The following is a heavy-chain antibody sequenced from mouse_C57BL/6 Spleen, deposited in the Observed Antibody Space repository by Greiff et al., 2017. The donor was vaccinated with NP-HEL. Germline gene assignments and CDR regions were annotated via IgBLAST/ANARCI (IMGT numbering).Heavy chain of an antibody. D-gene: IGHD1-1*01. V-gene: IGHV1-82*01. CDR2: IYPGDGDT. CDR3: ARSDYYGSSSCAY. CDR1: GYAFSSSW. J-gene: IGHJ3*01. Sequence: VQLQQSGPELVKPGASVKISCKASGYAFSSSWMNWVKQRPGTGLEWIGRIYPGDGDTNYNGKFTGQATLTADKSSSTAYMQLSRLTSEDSAVYFCARSDYYGSSSCAYWGQGTLVTVSA.